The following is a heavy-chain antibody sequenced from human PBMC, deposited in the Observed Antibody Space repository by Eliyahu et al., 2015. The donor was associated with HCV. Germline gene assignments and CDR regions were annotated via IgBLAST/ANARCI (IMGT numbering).Heavy chain of an antibody. V-gene: IGHV4-59*01. Sequence: QVQLQESGPGLVKPSETLSLTCTVSGGSISSYYWSWIRQPPGKGLEWIGYIYYSGSTNYNPSLKSRVTISVDTSKNQFSLKLSSVTAADTAVYYCARAHGYCSSTSCYMDWFDPWGQGTLVTVSS. CDR1: GGSISSYY. CDR2: IYYSGST. J-gene: IGHJ5*02. CDR3: ARAHGYCSSTSCYMDWFDP. D-gene: IGHD2-2*02.